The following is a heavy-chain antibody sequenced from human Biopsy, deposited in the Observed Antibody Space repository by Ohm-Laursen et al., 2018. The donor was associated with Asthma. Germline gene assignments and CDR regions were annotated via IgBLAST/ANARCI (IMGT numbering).Heavy chain of an antibody. V-gene: IGHV1-3*01. CDR2: INAGNGNT. J-gene: IGHJ3*02. CDR1: GYTFINYA. Sequence: AASVKVSCKASGYTFINYAIHWVRQAPGQRLEWMGWINAGNGNTKYSQKFQGRVTITRDTSASTAYMDLSSLRSEDTAVYYCARTYYDFLTGQVNDVFAIWGQGTMVTVSS. D-gene: IGHD3-9*01. CDR3: ARTYYDFLTGQVNDVFAI.